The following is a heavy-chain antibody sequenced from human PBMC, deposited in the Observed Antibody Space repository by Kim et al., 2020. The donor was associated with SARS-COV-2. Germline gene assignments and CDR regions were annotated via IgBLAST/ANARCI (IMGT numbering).Heavy chain of an antibody. V-gene: IGHV3-9*01. CDR1: GFTLRDYA. J-gene: IGHJ4*02. D-gene: IGHD6-6*01. Sequence: GGSLRLSCAASGFTLRDYAMHWVRQVPGKGLEWVSGITWNSGTTDYAVSVKGRFTISRDNAQNSLYLQLNSLRAEDTAFYYCVKGCIRSSTGWEYYFDYWGKGTLDTVSS. CDR3: VKGCIRSSTGWEYYFDY. CDR2: ITWNSGTT.